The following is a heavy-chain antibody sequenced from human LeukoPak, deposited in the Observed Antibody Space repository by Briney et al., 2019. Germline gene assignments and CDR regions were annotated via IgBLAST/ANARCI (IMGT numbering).Heavy chain of an antibody. CDR3: TREKQLAAFDY. J-gene: IGHJ4*02. CDR1: GFTFGAYW. CDR2: IYSGGST. D-gene: IGHD6-13*01. V-gene: IGHV3-53*01. Sequence: PGGSLRLSCAASGFTFGAYWMNWVRQAPGKGLEWVSVIYSGGSTYYADSVQGRFIISRDNSKNMLYLQVNSLRAEDTAVYYCTREKQLAAFDYWGQGTLVTVSS.